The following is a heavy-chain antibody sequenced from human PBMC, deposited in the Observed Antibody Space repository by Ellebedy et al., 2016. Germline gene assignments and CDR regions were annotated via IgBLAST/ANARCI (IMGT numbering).Heavy chain of an antibody. CDR2: INAGNGNT. D-gene: IGHD3-10*01. V-gene: IGHV1-3*01. J-gene: IGHJ4*02. CDR1: GYTFTSYA. Sequence: ASVKVSXXASGYTFTSYAMHWVRQAPGQRLEWMGWINAGNGNTKYSQKFQGRVTITRDTSASTAYMELSSLRSEDTAVYYCARELLWFGELPDYWGQGTLVTVSS. CDR3: ARELLWFGELPDY.